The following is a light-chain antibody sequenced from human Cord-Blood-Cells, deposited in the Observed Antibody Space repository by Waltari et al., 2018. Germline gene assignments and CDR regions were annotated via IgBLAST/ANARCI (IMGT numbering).Light chain of an antibody. CDR1: SSAVGGFNY. Sequence: QSALTQPRSVSGSPGQSVTISCTGTSSAVGGFNYVSWYQQHPGKAPKPMIYDVSKRPSGVPDLFSGSKSGNTASLTISGLQAEDEADYYCCSYAGSYTYVFGTGTKVTVL. V-gene: IGLV2-11*02. CDR3: CSYAGSYTYV. J-gene: IGLJ1*01. CDR2: DVS.